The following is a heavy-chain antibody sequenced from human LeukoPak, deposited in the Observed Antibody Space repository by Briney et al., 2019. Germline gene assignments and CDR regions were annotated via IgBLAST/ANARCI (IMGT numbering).Heavy chain of an antibody. V-gene: IGHV4-39*01. D-gene: IGHD6-19*01. Sequence: SETLSLTCTVSGGSIGSSSHYWGWIRQPPGKGLEWIGSIYYSGSTYYNPSLKSRVTISVDTSKNQFSLKLSSVTAADTAVYYCARHLTSGWYEFDYWGQGTLVTVSS. CDR3: ARHLTSGWYEFDY. CDR2: IYYSGST. J-gene: IGHJ4*02. CDR1: GGSIGSSSHY.